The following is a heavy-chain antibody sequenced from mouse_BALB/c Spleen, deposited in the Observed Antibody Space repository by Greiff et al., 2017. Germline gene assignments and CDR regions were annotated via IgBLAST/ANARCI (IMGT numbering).Heavy chain of an antibody. CDR1: GFTFSSYG. D-gene: IGHD1-1*01. CDR2: ISSGGSYT. V-gene: IGHV5-6*02. CDR3: ARHDSSYWFAY. J-gene: IGHJ3*01. Sequence: DVMLVESGGDLVKPGGSLKLSCAASGFTFSSYGMSWVRQTPDKRLEWVATISSGGSYTYYPDSVKGRFTISRDNAKNTLYLQMSSLKSEDTAMYYCARHDSSYWFAYWGQGTLVTVSA.